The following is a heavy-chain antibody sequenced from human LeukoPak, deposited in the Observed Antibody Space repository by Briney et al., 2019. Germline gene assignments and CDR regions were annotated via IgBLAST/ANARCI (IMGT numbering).Heavy chain of an antibody. CDR1: GYTFTSYY. D-gene: IGHD1-1*01. CDR2: INPSGGST. V-gene: IGHV1-46*01. CDR3: ARDRSTGSRHDAFDI. J-gene: IGHJ3*02. Sequence: ASVKVSCKASGYTFTSYYMHWVRQAPGQGLEWMGIINPSGGSTSYAQKFQGRVTMTRDMSTSTVYMELSSLRSEDTAVYYCARDRSTGSRHDAFDIWGQGTMVTVSS.